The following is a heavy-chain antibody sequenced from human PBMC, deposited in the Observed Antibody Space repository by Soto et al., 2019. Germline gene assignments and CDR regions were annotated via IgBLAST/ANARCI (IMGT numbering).Heavy chain of an antibody. V-gene: IGHV3-21*01. D-gene: IGHD2-15*01. J-gene: IGHJ4*02. CDR3: ARDPLLTTYCSGGSCHQ. CDR2: ISSSSSYI. Sequence: GGSLRLSCAASGFTFSSYSMNWVRQAPGKGLEWVSSISSSSSYIYYADSVKGRFTISRDNAKNSLYLQMNSLRAEDTAVYYCARDPLLTTYCSGGSCHQWGQGTLVTVSS. CDR1: GFTFSSYS.